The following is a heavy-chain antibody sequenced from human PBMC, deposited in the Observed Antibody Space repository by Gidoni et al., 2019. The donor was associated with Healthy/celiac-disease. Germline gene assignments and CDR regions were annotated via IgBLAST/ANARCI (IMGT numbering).Heavy chain of an antibody. Sequence: EVQLVASGGGLVQPGGSLRLSCAASGFTVSSNYMSWVRQAPGKGLEWVSVIYSGGSTYYADSVKGRFTISRDNSKNTLYLQMNSLRPEDTAVYYCARSTVTPYYFDYWGQGTLVTVSS. CDR1: GFTVSSNY. CDR2: IYSGGST. D-gene: IGHD4-17*01. CDR3: ARSTVTPYYFDY. J-gene: IGHJ4*02. V-gene: IGHV3-66*01.